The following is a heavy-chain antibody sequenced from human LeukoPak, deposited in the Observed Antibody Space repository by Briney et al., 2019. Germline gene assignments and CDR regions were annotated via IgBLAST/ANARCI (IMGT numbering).Heavy chain of an antibody. CDR1: GFTFSSYE. Sequence: GGSLRLSCAASGFTFSSYEMNWVRQAPGKGLEWVSYISSSGSTIYYADSVKGRFTISRDNAKNSLYLQMNSLRDEDTAVYYCARNPGVAAGRGYYYYMDVWGKGTTVTVSS. CDR2: ISSSGSTI. V-gene: IGHV3-48*03. D-gene: IGHD2-15*01. J-gene: IGHJ6*03. CDR3: ARNPGVAAGRGYYYYMDV.